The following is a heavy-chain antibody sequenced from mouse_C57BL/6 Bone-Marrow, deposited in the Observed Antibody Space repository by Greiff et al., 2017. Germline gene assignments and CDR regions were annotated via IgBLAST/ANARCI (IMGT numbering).Heavy chain of an antibody. V-gene: IGHV5-4*01. Sequence: EVKLMESGGGLVKPGGSLKLSCAASGFTFSSYDMSWVSQTPEKRLEWVATISDGGSYTYYPDNVKGSFTIAIDNAKNNLYLQLRHLSSKDTDMYDCARDRSPYCFFAYWGQGTLVTVSA. CDR1: GFTFSSYD. CDR3: ARDRSPYCFFAY. J-gene: IGHJ3*01. CDR2: ISDGGSYT.